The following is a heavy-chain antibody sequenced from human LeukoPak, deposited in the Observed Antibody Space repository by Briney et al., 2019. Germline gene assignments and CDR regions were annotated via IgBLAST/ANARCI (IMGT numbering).Heavy chain of an antibody. D-gene: IGHD3-3*01. CDR3: ARLREIPVFGVVTKSTSYFDY. CDR2: ISGSGDDT. Sequence: PGGSLRLSCAASGFTFTDSYMTWVRQAPGKGLEWLSYISGSGDDTNYADSVRGRFTISRDNAKNSLYLQMNSLRAEDTAVYYCARLREIPVFGVVTKSTSYFDYWGQGTLVTVSS. J-gene: IGHJ4*02. V-gene: IGHV3-11*06. CDR1: GFTFTDSY.